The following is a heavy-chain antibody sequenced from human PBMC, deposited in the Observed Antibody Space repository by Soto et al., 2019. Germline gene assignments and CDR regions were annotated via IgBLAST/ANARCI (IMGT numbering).Heavy chain of an antibody. CDR3: AKLHCSSTSCYKAVLYDALDV. D-gene: IGHD2-2*02. Sequence: QVQLVQSGGGVVQPGRSLRLSCAASGFPFSNFGMYWVRQAPGKGLEWLASISYDGSNKYYVDAVKGRFTISRDNSKNTLYLQMNTLRADDTAVYYCAKLHCSSTSCYKAVLYDALDVWGQGTMVTVSS. CDR2: ISYDGSNK. CDR1: GFPFSNFG. V-gene: IGHV3-30*18. J-gene: IGHJ3*01.